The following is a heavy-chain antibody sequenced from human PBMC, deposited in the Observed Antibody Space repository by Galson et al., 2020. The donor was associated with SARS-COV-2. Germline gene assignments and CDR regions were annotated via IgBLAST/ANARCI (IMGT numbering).Heavy chain of an antibody. J-gene: IGHJ5*02. D-gene: IGHD5-18*01. CDR3: ARDLYIYGFAVNNWFDR. CDR2: ISAYNGKT. V-gene: IGHV1-18*01. Sequence: ASVKVSCKDSGYTFTRSCIRWVRQAPGQGLEWMGWISAYNGKTNYAQKLQGRVTMTTDTSTSTAYMELRSLRSDDTAVDYCARDLYIYGFAVNNWFDRWGQGTLVCV. CDR1: GYTFTRSC.